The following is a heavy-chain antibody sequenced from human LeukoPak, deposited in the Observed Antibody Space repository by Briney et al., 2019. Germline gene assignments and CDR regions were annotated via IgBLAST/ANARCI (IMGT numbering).Heavy chain of an antibody. Sequence: GGSLRLSCAASGFTFSIYALSWVRDARGKGVEGVSAISASGGTTYYASSVKGRFTISRDNSKNTLYLQMNSLRAEDTAVYYCAKDVYAGSSWTAYYFDYWGQGTLVTVSS. CDR1: GFTFSIYA. D-gene: IGHD6-13*01. CDR2: ISASGGTT. V-gene: IGHV3-23*01. CDR3: AKDVYAGSSWTAYYFDY. J-gene: IGHJ4*02.